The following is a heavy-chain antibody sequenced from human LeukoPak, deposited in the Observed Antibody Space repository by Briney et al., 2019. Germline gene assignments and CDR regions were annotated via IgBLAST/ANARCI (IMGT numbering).Heavy chain of an antibody. Sequence: PGGSLRLSCAASGFTFSSYWMSWVRQAPGKGLEWVANIKQDGSEKYYVDSVKGRFTISRDNAKNSLYLQMNSLRAEDTAVYYCARPTDYGDSYYYGMDVWGQGTTVTVSS. V-gene: IGHV3-7*01. CDR3: ARPTDYGDSYYYGMDV. D-gene: IGHD4-17*01. CDR1: GFTFSSYW. CDR2: IKQDGSEK. J-gene: IGHJ6*02.